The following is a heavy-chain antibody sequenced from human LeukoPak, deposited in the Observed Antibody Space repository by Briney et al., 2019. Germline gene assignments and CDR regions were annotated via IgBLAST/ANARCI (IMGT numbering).Heavy chain of an antibody. Sequence: PSETLSLTCTVSGGSISSYYWSWLRQPPGKGLEWIGYIYHSGSTNYNPSLKSRVTISVDTSKNQFSLKLSFVTAADTAVYYCARGVAAPGTGGLSWFDPWGQGTLVTVSS. CDR1: GGSISSYY. V-gene: IGHV4-59*01. CDR3: ARGVAAPGTGGLSWFDP. D-gene: IGHD6-13*01. J-gene: IGHJ5*02. CDR2: IYHSGST.